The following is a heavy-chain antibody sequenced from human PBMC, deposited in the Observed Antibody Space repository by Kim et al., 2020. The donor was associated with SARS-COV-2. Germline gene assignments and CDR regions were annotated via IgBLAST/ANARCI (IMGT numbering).Heavy chain of an antibody. CDR3: ARDSIAAAGGGSDY. Sequence: NPSLKSRVTISVDTSKNQFSRKLSSVTAAETAGDYCARDSIAAAGGGSDYWGQGTLVTVSS. J-gene: IGHJ4*02. D-gene: IGHD6-13*01. V-gene: IGHV4-59*01.